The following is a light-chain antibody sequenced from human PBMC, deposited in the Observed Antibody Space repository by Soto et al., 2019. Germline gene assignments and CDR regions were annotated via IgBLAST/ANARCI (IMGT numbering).Light chain of an antibody. CDR2: TAY. Sequence: DIQMTQSPSSLSASVGDRVTITCRSSQNIVRYLNWYQQKPGKAPKLLIYTAYILQSGVPSRFSGSGSATDFTLTISSLQPEDFATYYCQQSYSTSWTFGQGTKVEIK. V-gene: IGKV1-39*01. CDR3: QQSYSTSWT. CDR1: QNIVRY. J-gene: IGKJ1*01.